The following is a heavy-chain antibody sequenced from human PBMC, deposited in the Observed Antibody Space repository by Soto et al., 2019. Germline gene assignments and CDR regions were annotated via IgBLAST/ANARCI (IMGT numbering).Heavy chain of an antibody. CDR1: GYTFTSYG. CDR3: ARVTSNYDFGSGPGIDS. CDR2: IGAYNGNT. V-gene: IGHV1-18*01. Sequence: ASVKVSCKASGYTFTSYGISWVRQAPGQGLEWMGWIGAYNGNTNYAQKLQGRVTMTTDTSASTAYMELRSLRSDDTAVYYCARVTSNYDFGSGPGIDSWGQGPLDTVSS. J-gene: IGHJ4*02. D-gene: IGHD3-3*01.